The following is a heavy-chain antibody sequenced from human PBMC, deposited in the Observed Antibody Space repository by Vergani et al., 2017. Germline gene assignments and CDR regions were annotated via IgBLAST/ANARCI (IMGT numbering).Heavy chain of an antibody. V-gene: IGHV3-30*02. CDR3: AKEGYGDYFVHAFDI. CDR1: GFSFSSYG. J-gene: IGHJ3*02. Sequence: QVHLVESGGGVVQPGGSLRLSCAASGFSFSSYGMHWARQAPGKGMEWVAFIRFDGSNKYYADSQKGRFTISRDNSKNTLYLQMNSLRAEDTAVYYCAKEGYGDYFVHAFDIWGQGTMVTVYS. CDR2: IRFDGSNK. D-gene: IGHD4-17*01.